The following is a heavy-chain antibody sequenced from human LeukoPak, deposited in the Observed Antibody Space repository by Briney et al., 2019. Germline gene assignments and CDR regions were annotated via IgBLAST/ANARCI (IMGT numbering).Heavy chain of an antibody. J-gene: IGHJ6*04. D-gene: IGHD1/OR15-1a*01. CDR3: GQAARAKTNNFFLYLGMDV. V-gene: IGHV4-30-2*01. CDR2: IYASGSI. CDR1: GGSISSGGFS. Sequence: SETLSLTCGVSGGSISSGGFSWSWIRQPPGKGLEWIGYIYASGSIYYNPSLNSRVTISVDRSKNHLSLRLSSVTAADTAVYYCGQAARAKTNNFFLYLGMDVWGKGATVTVSS.